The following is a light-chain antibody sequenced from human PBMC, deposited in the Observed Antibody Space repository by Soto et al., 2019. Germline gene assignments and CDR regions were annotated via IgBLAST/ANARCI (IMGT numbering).Light chain of an antibody. CDR3: QQYNSHWT. Sequence: DIQMTQSPSTLLASVGDRCTISGRASQSISRWLAWYQQKPGKAPNLLIYDASSLQSGVPSRFSGIGSGTEFTLTISSLQPDDFATYYCQQYNSHWTFGQGTKVDIK. V-gene: IGKV1-5*01. CDR2: DAS. CDR1: QSISRW. J-gene: IGKJ1*01.